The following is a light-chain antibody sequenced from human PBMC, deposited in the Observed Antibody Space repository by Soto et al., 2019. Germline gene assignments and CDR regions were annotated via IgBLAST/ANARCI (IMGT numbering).Light chain of an antibody. CDR1: QVFRIH. CDR2: SAS. J-gene: IGKJ4*01. Sequence: DIQLTQSPSFLSAPVGDRVTITCRASQVFRIHMAWYQQKPGKAPKLLIYSASRLVSGVPSRFSGYESGTEFTLTISNLQPEDSATYYCLQFNDYPLTVXGGTKVDIK. CDR3: LQFNDYPLT. V-gene: IGKV1-9*01.